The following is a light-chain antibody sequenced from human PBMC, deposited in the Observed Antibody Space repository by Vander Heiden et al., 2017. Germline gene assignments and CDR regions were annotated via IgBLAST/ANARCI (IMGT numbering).Light chain of an antibody. CDR1: QSLLHSNGFHY. Sequence: DIVLTQSPRSLPVIPGESASISCRSTQSLLHSNGFHYLEWYLQKPGQSPQLLIYLGSNRASGVADRFSGSGSGTDYTLKISRVEAEDVGVYYCMQPLQTPRTFGQGTKVEIK. V-gene: IGKV2-28*01. CDR2: LGS. J-gene: IGKJ1*01. CDR3: MQPLQTPRT.